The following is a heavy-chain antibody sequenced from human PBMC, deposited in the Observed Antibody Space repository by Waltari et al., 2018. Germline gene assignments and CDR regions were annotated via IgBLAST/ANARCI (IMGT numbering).Heavy chain of an antibody. J-gene: IGHJ4*02. CDR1: GDSMSSSDC. CDR3: ARDRGRGLYLDT. CDR2: VRGDGKT. V-gene: IGHV4-4*02. D-gene: IGHD2-15*01. Sequence: QLQLQESGPGLVKPSGTLSLLCAVSGDSMSSSDCWSWVRQPPGKGLEWIGQVRGDGKTNYNPSFASRLTISLDTSNYRFALKVTSATAADTGLYYCARDRGRGLYLDTWGQGTLVTVSP.